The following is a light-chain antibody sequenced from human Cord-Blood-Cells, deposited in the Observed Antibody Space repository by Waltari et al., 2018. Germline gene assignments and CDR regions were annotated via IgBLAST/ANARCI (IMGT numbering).Light chain of an antibody. CDR3: CSYAGSSTWV. CDR1: SSDVGSYNL. CDR2: EGS. V-gene: IGLV2-23*01. J-gene: IGLJ3*02. Sequence: QSALTQPASVSGSPGPSITISCTGTSSDVGSYNLVSLYQQHPGKAPKLMIYEGSKRPSGVSNRFSGSKSGNTASLTISGLQAEDEADYYCCSYAGSSTWVFGGGTKLTVL.